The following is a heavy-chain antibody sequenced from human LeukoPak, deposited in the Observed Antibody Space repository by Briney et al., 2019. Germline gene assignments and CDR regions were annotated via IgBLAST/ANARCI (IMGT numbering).Heavy chain of an antibody. CDR1: GYTFTSYG. CDR2: ISAYNGNT. V-gene: IGHV1-18*04. D-gene: IGHD3-10*01. Sequence: ASVKVSCKASGYTFTSYGISWLRQAPGQGLEWMGWISAYNGNTNYAQKLQGRVTMTTDTSTSTAYMELRSLRSDDTAVYYCARDLIGSGSYYQNWFDPWGQGTLVTVSS. J-gene: IGHJ5*02. CDR3: ARDLIGSGSYYQNWFDP.